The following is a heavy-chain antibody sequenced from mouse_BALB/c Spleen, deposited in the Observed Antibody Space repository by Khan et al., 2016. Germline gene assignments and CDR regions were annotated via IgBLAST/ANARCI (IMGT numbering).Heavy chain of an antibody. CDR2: IDPDNGDT. CDR1: GFNIKDYY. CDR3: NAVYYYSDSGV. Sequence: VQLQQPGAELVRSGASIKLSCTASGFNIKDYYMHWVKQRPEQGLEWIGWIDPDNGDTEYDPKFQGKATMTADKSSNTAYLQLTSLTPEDTAVFYRNAVYYYSDSGVWGLGASITVTT. J-gene: IGHJ2*02. V-gene: IGHV14-4*02. D-gene: IGHD2-4*01.